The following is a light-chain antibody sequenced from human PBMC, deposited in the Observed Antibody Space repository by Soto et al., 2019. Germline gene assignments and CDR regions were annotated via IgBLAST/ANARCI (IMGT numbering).Light chain of an antibody. V-gene: IGKV3-20*01. CDR2: GAS. CDR1: QSVSSSY. CDR3: QQYDSSPPT. J-gene: IGKJ1*01. Sequence: EIVLTQSPGTLSLSPGERVTLSCRASQSVSSSYLGWYQQTPGEAPRLLIYGASTRATGVPDRFSGSGSGTDFTLTISSLEPEDFTEYYCQQYDSSPPTFGQGTTVEIK.